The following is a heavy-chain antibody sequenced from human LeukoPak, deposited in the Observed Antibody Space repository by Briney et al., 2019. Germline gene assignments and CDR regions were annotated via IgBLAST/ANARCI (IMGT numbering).Heavy chain of an antibody. D-gene: IGHD5-12*01. CDR2: ISPSGGST. CDR3: AGGYSDYDFFDS. CDR1: RLILSIFF. Sequence: GSRTLACTISRLILSIFFITWVRHSPESGREWVASISPSGGSTFYADSVQGRFTISRDNSKNTLYLQLSSLGVEDTAAYYCAGGYSDYDFFDSWGQGTLVTVSS. J-gene: IGHJ4*02. V-gene: IGHV3-23*01.